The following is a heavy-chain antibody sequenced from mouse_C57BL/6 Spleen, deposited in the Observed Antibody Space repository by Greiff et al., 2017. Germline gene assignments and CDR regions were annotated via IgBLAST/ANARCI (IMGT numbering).Heavy chain of an antibody. CDR2: ISSGGSYT. J-gene: IGHJ3*01. V-gene: IGHV5-6*01. D-gene: IGHD2-5*01. CDR3: ARHPAYYSNSFAY. Sequence: EVHLVESGGDLVKPGGSLKLSCAASGFTFSSYGMSWVRQTPDKRLEWVATISSGGSYTYYPDSVKGRFTISRDNAKNTLYLQMSSLKSEDTAMYYCARHPAYYSNSFAYWGQGTLVTVSA. CDR1: GFTFSSYG.